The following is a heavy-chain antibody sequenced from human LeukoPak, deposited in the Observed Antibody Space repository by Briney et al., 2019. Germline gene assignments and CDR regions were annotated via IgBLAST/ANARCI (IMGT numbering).Heavy chain of an antibody. V-gene: IGHV3-23*01. J-gene: IGHJ4*02. CDR1: GFTFSSYA. CDR2: IGGSGGST. D-gene: IGHD4-17*01. Sequence: GGSLRLSCAASGFTFSSYAMSWVRQAPGKGLEWVSTIGGSGGSTFYAASVKGRFTISRDNSKNTVYLQMNSLRAEDTAVYYCAKDPRNYGDYYFDYWGQGTLVTVSS. CDR3: AKDPRNYGDYYFDY.